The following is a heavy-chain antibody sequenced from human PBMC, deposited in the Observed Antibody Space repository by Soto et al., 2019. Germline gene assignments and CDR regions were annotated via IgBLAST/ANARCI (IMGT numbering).Heavy chain of an antibody. CDR3: AKDPSPYYYDSSGYYFDY. Sequence: EVQLVESGGGLVQPGRSLRLSCAASGFTFDDYAMHWVRQAPGKGLEWVLGISWNSGSIGYADSVKGRFTISRDNAKNSLYLQMNSLRAEDTALYYCAKDPSPYYYDSSGYYFDYWGQGTLVTVSS. J-gene: IGHJ4*02. D-gene: IGHD3-22*01. V-gene: IGHV3-9*01. CDR1: GFTFDDYA. CDR2: ISWNSGSI.